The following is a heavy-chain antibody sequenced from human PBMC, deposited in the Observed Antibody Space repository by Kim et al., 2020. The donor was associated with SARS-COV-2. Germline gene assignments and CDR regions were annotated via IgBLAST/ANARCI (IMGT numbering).Heavy chain of an antibody. J-gene: IGHJ6*03. Sequence: NGNKNNSQEFQGRVPITRDASASTAYMELSSLGSEDTAVYYCARKREGMDVWGKGTTVTVSS. CDR2: NGNK. CDR3: ARKREGMDV. V-gene: IGHV1-3*01.